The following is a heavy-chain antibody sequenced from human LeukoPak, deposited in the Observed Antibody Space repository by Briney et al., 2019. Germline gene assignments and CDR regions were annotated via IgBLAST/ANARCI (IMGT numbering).Heavy chain of an antibody. CDR3: ARVPAASTKYYYYGMDV. V-gene: IGHV3-21*01. CDR2: ISSSSSYI. CDR1: GFTFSSYS. J-gene: IGHJ6*02. D-gene: IGHD2-2*01. Sequence: KAGGSLRLSCAASGFTFSSYSMNRVRQAPGKGLEWVSSISSSSSYIYYADSVKGRFTISRDNAKNSLYLQMNSLRAEDTAVYYCARVPAASTKYYYYGMDVWGQGTTVTVSS.